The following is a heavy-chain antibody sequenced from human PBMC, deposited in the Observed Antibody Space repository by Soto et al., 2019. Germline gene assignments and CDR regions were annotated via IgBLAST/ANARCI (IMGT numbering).Heavy chain of an antibody. J-gene: IGHJ4*02. V-gene: IGHV4-59*01. D-gene: IGHD3-16*01. Sequence: SETLSLTCTVSGGSISSYYWSWIRQPPGKGLEWIGYIYYSGSTNYNPSLKSRVTISVDTSKNQFSLKLSSVTAADTAVYYCARESGEQGIDYWGQGTLVTVSS. CDR1: GGSISSYY. CDR2: IYYSGST. CDR3: ARESGEQGIDY.